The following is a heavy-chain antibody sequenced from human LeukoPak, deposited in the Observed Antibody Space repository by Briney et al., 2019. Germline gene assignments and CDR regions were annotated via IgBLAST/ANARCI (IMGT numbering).Heavy chain of an antibody. Sequence: ASVKVSCKASGYTFTGYYMHWVRQAPGQGLEWMGWINPNSGGTNYAQKFQGRVTMTRDTSISTAYMELSRLRSDDTAVYYCARDLSWIQLWYYLDYWGQGTLVTVSS. CDR2: INPNSGGT. J-gene: IGHJ4*02. V-gene: IGHV1-2*02. CDR1: GYTFTGYY. CDR3: ARDLSWIQLWYYLDY. D-gene: IGHD5-18*01.